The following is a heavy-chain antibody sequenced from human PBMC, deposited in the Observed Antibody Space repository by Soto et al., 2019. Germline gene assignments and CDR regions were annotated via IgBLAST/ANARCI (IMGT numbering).Heavy chain of an antibody. Sequence: QLQLQESGPGLVKPSETLSLTCTVSGGSISSSSYFWGWIRQSPGKGLEWIGSIYYSGSTYYNPSLKSRVTISVDTSKNQFSLKLSSVTAADTALYYCARQGPTFFSSTWSGDGFDIWGQGTMVTVSS. CDR3: ARQGPTFFSSTWSGDGFDI. CDR1: GGSISSSSYF. CDR2: IYYSGST. D-gene: IGHD6-13*01. V-gene: IGHV4-39*01. J-gene: IGHJ3*02.